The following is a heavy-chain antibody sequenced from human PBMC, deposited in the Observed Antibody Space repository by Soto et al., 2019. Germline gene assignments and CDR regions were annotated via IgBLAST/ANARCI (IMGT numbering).Heavy chain of an antibody. J-gene: IGHJ4*02. Sequence: QVQLQQWGAGLLKPSEPLSLTCAVYVGSFSGYYWTWIRQPPGTGLEWIGEIDHSGSTNYNPSLKSRVTISVDTSKNQFSLKLTSVTAADTAVYYCARDKITGLFDYWGQGTLVTVSS. V-gene: IGHV4-34*01. CDR2: IDHSGST. D-gene: IGHD2-8*02. CDR1: VGSFSGYY. CDR3: ARDKITGLFDY.